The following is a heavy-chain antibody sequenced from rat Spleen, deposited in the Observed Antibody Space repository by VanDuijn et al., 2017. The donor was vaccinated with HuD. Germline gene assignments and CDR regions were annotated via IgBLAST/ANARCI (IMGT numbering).Heavy chain of an antibody. CDR3: TRSEVMDA. CDR1: GFSLTSNS. CDR2: IWSGGST. Sequence: QVQLKESGPGLVQPSQTLSLTCTVSGFSLTSNSVSWVRQPPGKGPEWMGAIWSGGSTDYNSALKSRLSISRDTSKSQVFLKMNSLQTEDTAIYFCTRSEVMDAWGQGASVTVSS. J-gene: IGHJ4*01. V-gene: IGHV2-1*01. D-gene: IGHD1-11*01.